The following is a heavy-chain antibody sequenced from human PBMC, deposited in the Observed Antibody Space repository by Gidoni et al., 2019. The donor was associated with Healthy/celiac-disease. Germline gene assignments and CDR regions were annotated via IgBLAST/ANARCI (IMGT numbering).Heavy chain of an antibody. V-gene: IGHV1-69*01. Sequence: QVQLVQSGAEVKKPGSSVTVSCKASGSTFSSYAISWVRQAPGQGLEWMGGIIPIFATANYAQKFQGRVTITADESTSTAYMELSSLRAEDTAVYYCARGDYYGSGSYYPYYGMDVWGQGTTVTVSS. J-gene: IGHJ6*02. D-gene: IGHD3-10*01. CDR3: ARGDYYGSGSYYPYYGMDV. CDR1: GSTFSSYA. CDR2: IIPIFATA.